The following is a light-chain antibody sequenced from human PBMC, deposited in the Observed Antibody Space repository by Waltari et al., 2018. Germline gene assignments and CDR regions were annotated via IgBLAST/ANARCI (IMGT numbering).Light chain of an antibody. CDR1: QSVSSSY. J-gene: IGKJ1*01. V-gene: IGKV3-20*01. Sequence: IVLTQSPGTLSLSSGERATLPCRASQSVSSSYLAWYQQKPGQAPRLLIYGASSRATDIPDRFSGSGSGTDFTLTISRLEPEDFAVYYCQQYGSSTWTFGQGTKVEIK. CDR3: QQYGSSTWT. CDR2: GAS.